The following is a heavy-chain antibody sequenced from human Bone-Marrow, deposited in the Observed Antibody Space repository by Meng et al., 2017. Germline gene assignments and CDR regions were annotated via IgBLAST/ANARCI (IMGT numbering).Heavy chain of an antibody. CDR1: GYTFTNND. CDR3: ARGQYCTTGACPYYFDY. Sequence: ASVKVSCKTSGYTFTNNDINWVRQAPGQGLEWMGWMNPNSGNTGFAQKFQGRVTMTSDTSITTAYMELNSLRSDDTAVYYCARGQYCTTGACPYYFDYWGQGALVTVPS. D-gene: IGHD2-8*01. J-gene: IGHJ4*02. V-gene: IGHV1-8*01. CDR2: MNPNSGNT.